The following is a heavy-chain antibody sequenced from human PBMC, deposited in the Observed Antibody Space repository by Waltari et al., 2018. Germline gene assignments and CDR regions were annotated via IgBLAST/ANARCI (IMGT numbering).Heavy chain of an antibody. CDR1: GFSACNNY. D-gene: IGHD3-10*01. CDR3: ARAWGYGLGYYWLDP. Sequence: EVQLVETGGGLIQPGGSLRLSCAASGFSACNNYMTWVRQAPGKGLEWVSIIYSGGNTYSTDSVKGRFTISRDISKNTLYLQMNSLRAEDTAVYYCARAWGYGLGYYWLDPWGQGTLVTVSS. V-gene: IGHV3-53*02. CDR2: IYSGGNT. J-gene: IGHJ5*02.